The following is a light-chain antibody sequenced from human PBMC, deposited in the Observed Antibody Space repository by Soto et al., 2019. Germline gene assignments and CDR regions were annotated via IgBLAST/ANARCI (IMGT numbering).Light chain of an antibody. CDR1: SSDVGGYNY. V-gene: IGLV2-14*01. Sequence: LTQPASVSGSPGQSITISCTGTSSDVGGYNYVSWYQQHPGKAPKLMIYDVSNRPSGVSNRFSGSKSGNTASLTISGLQAEDDADYYCSSHTSSITVVFGGVTTVTV. CDR2: DVS. CDR3: SSHTSSITVV. J-gene: IGLJ2*01.